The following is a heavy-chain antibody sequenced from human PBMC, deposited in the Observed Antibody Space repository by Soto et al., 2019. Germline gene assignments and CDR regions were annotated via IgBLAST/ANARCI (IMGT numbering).Heavy chain of an antibody. Sequence: PGGSLILSCAASGFTFSSYGMHWVRQAPGKGLEWVAVISYDGSNKYYADSVKGRFTISRDNSKNTLYLQMNSLRAEDTAVYYCAKEVAYYYDSSGYFDYWGQGTLVTVYS. D-gene: IGHD3-22*01. V-gene: IGHV3-30*18. J-gene: IGHJ4*02. CDR2: ISYDGSNK. CDR1: GFTFSSYG. CDR3: AKEVAYYYDSSGYFDY.